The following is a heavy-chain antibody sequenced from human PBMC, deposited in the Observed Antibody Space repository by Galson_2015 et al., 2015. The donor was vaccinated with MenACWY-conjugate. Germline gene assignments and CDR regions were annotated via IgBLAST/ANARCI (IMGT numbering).Heavy chain of an antibody. CDR2: IKSQTDGGKI. J-gene: IGHJ6*03. V-gene: IGHV3-15*01. Sequence: SLRLSCAGSAFTFSNAYMSWVRQAPGKGLEWVGRIKSQTDGGKIDYAAPVKGRFTISRDDSKNTLYLQMNSLKIEDTAVYYCTTHNPDTGGGILFHFYMDVWGKGTTVTVSS. CDR1: AFTFSNAY. CDR3: TTHNPDTGGGILFHFYMDV. D-gene: IGHD3-16*02.